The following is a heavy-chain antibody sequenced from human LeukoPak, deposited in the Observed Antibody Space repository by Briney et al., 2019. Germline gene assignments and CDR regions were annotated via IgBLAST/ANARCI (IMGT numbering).Heavy chain of an antibody. D-gene: IGHD3-10*01. CDR2: IHYSGST. J-gene: IGHJ5*02. V-gene: IGHV4-59*08. Sequence: SETLSLTCTVSGGSISSYYWSWIRQPPGKGLEWIGYIHYSGSTNYNPSLKSRVTISVDMPKNQISLKLSSVTAADTAVYYCARHGWFGELLYGWFDPWGQGTLVTVSS. CDR3: ARHGWFGELLYGWFDP. CDR1: GGSISSYY.